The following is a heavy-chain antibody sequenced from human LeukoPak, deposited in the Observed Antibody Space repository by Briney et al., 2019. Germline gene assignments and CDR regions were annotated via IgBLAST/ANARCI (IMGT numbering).Heavy chain of an antibody. CDR2: IYYSGST. D-gene: IGHD3-10*01. J-gene: IGHJ5*02. V-gene: IGHV4-39*07. CDR1: GGSISSSSYY. CDR3: ARDLVSMVRGDPGSSEGFDP. Sequence: KPSETLSLTCTVSGGSISSSSYYWGWIRQPPGKGLEWIGSIYYSGSTYYNPSLKSRVTISVDTSKNQFSLKLSSVTAADTAVYYCARDLVSMVRGDPGSSEGFDPWGQGTLVTVSS.